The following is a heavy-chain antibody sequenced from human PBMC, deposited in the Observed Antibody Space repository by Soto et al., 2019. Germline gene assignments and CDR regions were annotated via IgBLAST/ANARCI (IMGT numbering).Heavy chain of an antibody. J-gene: IGHJ4*02. Sequence: SETLSLTCTVSGGSISNSSYYWGWIRQPPGKGLEWIGSIHYSGHTYFHPSLKSRITISVDTTKNQFSLNVSSVTATDTAVYYCARLGYDSSAYYDDIDYWGQGTRVTVSS. CDR1: GGSISNSSYY. V-gene: IGHV4-39*01. CDR2: IHYSGHT. CDR3: ARLGYDSSAYYDDIDY. D-gene: IGHD3-22*01.